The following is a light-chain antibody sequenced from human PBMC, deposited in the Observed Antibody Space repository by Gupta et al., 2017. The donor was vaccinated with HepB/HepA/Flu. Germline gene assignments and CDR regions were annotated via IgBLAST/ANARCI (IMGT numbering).Light chain of an antibody. Sequence: DIVMTQSLLSLPVTPGEPASISCRSSQSLLHSNGYNRLDWFLQKPGQSPQLLIYLGSNRASGVPDRFSGSASGTNFTLKISRVEAEDVGIYYCIQALQPPHTFGQGTKLEVK. J-gene: IGKJ2*01. V-gene: IGKV2-28*01. CDR2: LGS. CDR1: QSLLHSNGYNR. CDR3: IQALQPPHT.